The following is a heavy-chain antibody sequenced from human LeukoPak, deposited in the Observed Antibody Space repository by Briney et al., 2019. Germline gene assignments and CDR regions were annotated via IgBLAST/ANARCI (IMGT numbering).Heavy chain of an antibody. Sequence: KPSETLSLTCAVYGGSFSGYYWSWIRQPPGKGLEWIGEINHSGSTNYNPSLKSRVTISVDTSKNQFSLKLSSVTAADTAVYYCASKVSAATMDWGQGTLVTVSS. J-gene: IGHJ4*02. V-gene: IGHV4-34*01. CDR3: ASKVSAATMD. D-gene: IGHD2-15*01. CDR2: INHSGST. CDR1: GGSFSGYY.